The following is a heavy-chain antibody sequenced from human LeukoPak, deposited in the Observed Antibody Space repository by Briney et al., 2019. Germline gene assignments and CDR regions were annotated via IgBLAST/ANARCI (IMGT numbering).Heavy chain of an antibody. Sequence: GGSLRLSCAASGFTFDDYAMHWVRQAPGKGLEGVSGISWNSGSIDYADSVKGRLTISRDNAKKCLYLQMNSLRAEETALYYSAKAGSGYYDSSGYLVYNWFVPWGQGTLVTVSS. D-gene: IGHD3-22*01. CDR3: AKAGSGYYDSSGYLVYNWFVP. V-gene: IGHV3-9*01. CDR2: ISWNSGSI. J-gene: IGHJ5*02. CDR1: GFTFDDYA.